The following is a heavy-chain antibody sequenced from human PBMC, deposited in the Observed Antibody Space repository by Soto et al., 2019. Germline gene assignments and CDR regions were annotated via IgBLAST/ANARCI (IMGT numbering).Heavy chain of an antibody. CDR3: ARERGSIGGWFRRKFDS. V-gene: IGHV3-23*01. D-gene: IGHD6-19*01. J-gene: IGHJ4*02. CDR2: ISSGGSTT. Sequence: PGGSLRLSCTASGFSFSTHAMSWVRQAPGKGLEWVSSISSGGSTTFYAASVEGRFTISRDNSKNTLYLQMNSLRADDTAVYYCARERGSIGGWFRRKFDSWGQGTPVPVSP. CDR1: GFSFSTHA.